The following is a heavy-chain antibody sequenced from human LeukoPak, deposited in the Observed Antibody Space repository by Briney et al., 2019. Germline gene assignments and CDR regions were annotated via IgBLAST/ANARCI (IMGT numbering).Heavy chain of an antibody. V-gene: IGHV4-59*12. CDR1: DGSINSYY. Sequence: SETLSLTCSVSDGSINSYYWNWIRRPPGKGLEWIGYIYYNGNTNYSPSLKSRVTMSVDTSKNLFSLKVSSVTAADTAVYYCARGFSHWGQGTLVTVSS. CDR3: ARGFSH. J-gene: IGHJ4*02. CDR2: IYYNGNT.